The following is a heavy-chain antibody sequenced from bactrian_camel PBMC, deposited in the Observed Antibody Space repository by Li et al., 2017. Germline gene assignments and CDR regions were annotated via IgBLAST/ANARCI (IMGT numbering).Heavy chain of an antibody. CDR2: IDHNGSA. D-gene: IGHD6*01. Sequence: HVQLVESGGGSVQAGGSLRLSCAVSGFRIRNYCMGWFRQDPGKEREGVAAIDHNGSASYADSVKGRFTISRDNAENTLYLQMNSLKPEDTAMYYCAAVPRGFGTWGTDEDNYWGQGTQVTVS. J-gene: IGHJ4*01. CDR3: AAVPRGFGTWGTDEDNY. V-gene: IGHV3S55*01. CDR1: GFRIRNYC.